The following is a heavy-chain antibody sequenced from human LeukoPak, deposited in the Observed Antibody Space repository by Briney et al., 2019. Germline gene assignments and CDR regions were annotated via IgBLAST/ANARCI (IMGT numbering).Heavy chain of an antibody. CDR3: ARGTPYCGGDCYDGVYYYYMDV. J-gene: IGHJ6*03. CDR2: INAGNGNT. CDR1: GYTFTDYF. V-gene: IGHV1/OR15-3*02. Sequence: ASVKVSCKASGYTFTDYFMNWMRQAPGQRLEWMGWINAGNGNTKYSQKLQGRVTITRDTSASTAYMQLSSLRSEDTAVYYCARGTPYCGGDCYDGVYYYYMDVWGKGTTVTVSS. D-gene: IGHD2-21*01.